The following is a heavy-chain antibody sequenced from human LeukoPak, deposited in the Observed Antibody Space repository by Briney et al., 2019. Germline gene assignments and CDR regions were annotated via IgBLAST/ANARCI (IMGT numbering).Heavy chain of an antibody. V-gene: IGHV3-33*01. D-gene: IGHD5-18*01. Sequence: GGSLRLSCAASGFTFSSYGMHWVRQAPGKGLEWVAVIWYGGSNKYYADSVKGRFTISRDNSKNTLYLQMNSLRAEDTAVYYCASEGYSYGYGWFDPWGQGTLVTVSS. CDR1: GFTFSSYG. CDR3: ASEGYSYGYGWFDP. CDR2: IWYGGSNK. J-gene: IGHJ5*02.